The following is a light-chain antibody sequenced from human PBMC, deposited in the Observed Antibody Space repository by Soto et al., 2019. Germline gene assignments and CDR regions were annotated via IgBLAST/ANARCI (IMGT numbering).Light chain of an antibody. CDR2: AAS. CDR3: QQSYSTPLT. CDR1: QSIGSH. V-gene: IGKV1-39*01. Sequence: DIQMTQSPSSLSASVGDKVTIIWRASQSIGSHLGWYQQKPGKAPNVLFYAASNFQSGVPSRFSGSGSGTDFTLTISSLQPEDSATYFCQQSYSTPLTFGGGTKVDIK. J-gene: IGKJ4*01.